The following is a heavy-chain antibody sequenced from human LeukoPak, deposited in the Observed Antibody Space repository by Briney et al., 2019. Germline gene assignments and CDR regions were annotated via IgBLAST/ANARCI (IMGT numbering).Heavy chain of an antibody. CDR1: GYTFTGYY. J-gene: IGHJ5*02. CDR2: INPNSGGT. D-gene: IGHD6-13*01. V-gene: IGHV1-2*02. Sequence: ASVKVSCKASGYTFTGYYMHWVRQAPGQGREWMGWINPNSGGTNYAQKFQGRVTITRDTSISTAYMELSRLRSDDTAVYYCARETRYSSSWYEWFDPWGQGTLVTVSS. CDR3: ARETRYSSSWYEWFDP.